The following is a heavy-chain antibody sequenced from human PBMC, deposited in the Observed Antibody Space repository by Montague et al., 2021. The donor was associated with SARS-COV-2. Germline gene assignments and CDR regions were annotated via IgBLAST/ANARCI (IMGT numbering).Heavy chain of an antibody. Sequence: SETLSLTCAVYGGSFSGYYWSWIRQPPGKGLEWIGEINHSGSTKYNPSLKSRVSISVDTSWNQFSLKLPSVTAADTAIYYCARRGSGRSDLVDWGQGTLVTVSS. CDR1: GGSFSGYY. J-gene: IGHJ4*02. D-gene: IGHD1-26*01. CDR2: INHSGST. V-gene: IGHV4-34*01. CDR3: ARRGSGRSDLVD.